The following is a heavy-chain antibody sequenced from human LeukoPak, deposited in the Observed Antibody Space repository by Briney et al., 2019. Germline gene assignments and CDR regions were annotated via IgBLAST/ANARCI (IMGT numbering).Heavy chain of an antibody. D-gene: IGHD2-2*01. CDR2: IYYSGST. CDR1: GGSISSYY. J-gene: IGHJ6*03. Sequence: PSETLSLTCTVSGGSISSYYWSWIRQPPGKGLEWIGYIYYSGSTNYNPSLKSRVTISVDTSKNQFSLKLSSVTAADTAVYYCARVGRYCSSTSCLVSYYYYYMDVWGKGTTVTVSS. V-gene: IGHV4-59*01. CDR3: ARVGRYCSSTSCLVSYYYYYMDV.